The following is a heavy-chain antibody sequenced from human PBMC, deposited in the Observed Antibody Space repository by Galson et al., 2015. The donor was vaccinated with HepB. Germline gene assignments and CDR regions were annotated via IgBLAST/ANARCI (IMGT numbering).Heavy chain of an antibody. V-gene: IGHV3-48*02. CDR1: GFTFNVYG. CDR3: AREWGLRARCPYLDY. CDR2: ISSDSSSI. Sequence: SLRLSCAASGFTFNVYGMTWVRQAPGKGLEWVSYISSDSSSIDYGDSVKGRFTISRDNAKNSLYLQMNSLRDEDTAVYYCAREWGLRARCPYLDYWGQGTQVTVSS. D-gene: IGHD3-16*01. J-gene: IGHJ4*02.